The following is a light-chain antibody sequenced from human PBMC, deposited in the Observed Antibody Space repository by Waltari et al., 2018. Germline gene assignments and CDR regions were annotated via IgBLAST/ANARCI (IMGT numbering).Light chain of an antibody. J-gene: IGKJ1*01. CDR3: QQHGTLPAT. CDR2: RAS. V-gene: IGKV3-20*01. Sequence: EIVLTQSPGTASLSPGERVTLSCRASQTVGRSSLAWYQQKPGQAPRLVIYRASRRATGIPDRFSGSGSGTDFSLTISRLEAEDVAVYYCQQHGTLPATFGQGTKVEIK. CDR1: QTVGRSS.